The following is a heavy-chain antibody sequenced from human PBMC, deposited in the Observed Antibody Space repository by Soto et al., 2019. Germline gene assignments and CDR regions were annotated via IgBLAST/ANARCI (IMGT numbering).Heavy chain of an antibody. CDR3: ARLTYYYDNSGYAFEV. Sequence: SETLSLTCTVSGVSISSDYWSWIRQPPGMGLEWIGYIFYSGSTNYNPSLKSRVTISVDTSKNQFSLKLSSVTAADTAVYYCARLTYYYDNSGYAFEVWGQGTMVTVSS. CDR1: GVSISSDY. J-gene: IGHJ3*01. D-gene: IGHD3-22*01. CDR2: IFYSGST. V-gene: IGHV4-59*01.